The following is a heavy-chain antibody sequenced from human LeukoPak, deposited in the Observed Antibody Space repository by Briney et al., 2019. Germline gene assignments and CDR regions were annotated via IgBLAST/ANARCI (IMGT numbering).Heavy chain of an antibody. CDR3: ARGWYTDAFDI. CDR1: GFTFSRYS. V-gene: IGHV3-21*01. D-gene: IGHD1-1*01. Sequence: EGSLRLSCAASGFTFSRYSMNWVRQAPGKGLEWVSSITTSSSYIYYADSVKGRFTISRDNAKNSLFLQMNCLRAEDTAVYFCARGWYTDAFDIWGQGTMVTVSS. CDR2: ITTSSSYI. J-gene: IGHJ3*02.